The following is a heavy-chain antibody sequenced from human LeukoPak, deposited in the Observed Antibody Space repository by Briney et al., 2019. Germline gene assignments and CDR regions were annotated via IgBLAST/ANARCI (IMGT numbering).Heavy chain of an antibody. J-gene: IGHJ4*02. CDR1: GFTFSNYA. V-gene: IGHV3-23*01. D-gene: IGHD6-13*01. CDR2: ISDNGDST. CDR3: AKSRVAAAGSGFFDY. Sequence: GGSLRLSCAASGFTFSNYAMNWVRQAPGKGLEWVSVISDNGDSTYYADSVKGRFTISRDNSKNTLYLQMNSLRADDTAVYYCAKSRVAAAGSGFFDYWGQGTLVTVSS.